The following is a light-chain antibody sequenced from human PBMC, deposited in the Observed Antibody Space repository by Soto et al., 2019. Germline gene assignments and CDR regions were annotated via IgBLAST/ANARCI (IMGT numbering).Light chain of an antibody. Sequence: QSVLTQPPSMSGAPGQRVTISWTGSSANIGAGYDVHWYQHLPGTAPKLLIYGNTNRPSGVPDRFSGSKSGTSASLAITGLQAEDEADYYCQSHDSSLNSWVFGGGTKLTVL. J-gene: IGLJ3*02. CDR1: SANIGAGYD. CDR2: GNT. V-gene: IGLV1-40*01. CDR3: QSHDSSLNSWV.